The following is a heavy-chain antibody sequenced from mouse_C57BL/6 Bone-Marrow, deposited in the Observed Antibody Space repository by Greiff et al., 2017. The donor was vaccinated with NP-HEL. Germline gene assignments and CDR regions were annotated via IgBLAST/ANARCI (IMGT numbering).Heavy chain of an antibody. Sequence: QVHVKQSGAELARPGASVKLSCKASGYTFTSYGISWVKQRTGQGLEWIGEIYPRSGNTYYNEKFKGKATLTADKSSSTAYMELRSLTSEDSAVYFCARWLRPWYFDVWGTGTTVTVSS. CDR1: GYTFTSYG. CDR3: ARWLRPWYFDV. V-gene: IGHV1-81*01. J-gene: IGHJ1*03. D-gene: IGHD2-2*01. CDR2: IYPRSGNT.